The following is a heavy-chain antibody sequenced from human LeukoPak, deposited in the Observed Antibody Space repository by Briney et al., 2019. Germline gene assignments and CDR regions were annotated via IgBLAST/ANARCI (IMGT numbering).Heavy chain of an antibody. J-gene: IGHJ4*02. CDR1: GGSISSSSYY. Sequence: PSETLSLTCTVSGGSISSSSYYWGWIRQPPGKGLEWIGSIYYSGSTYYNPSLKSRVTISVDTSKNQFSLKLSSVTAADTAVYYCARQAGASPPNYWGQGTLVTVSS. CDR3: ARQAGASPPNY. D-gene: IGHD6-13*01. CDR2: IYYSGST. V-gene: IGHV4-39*01.